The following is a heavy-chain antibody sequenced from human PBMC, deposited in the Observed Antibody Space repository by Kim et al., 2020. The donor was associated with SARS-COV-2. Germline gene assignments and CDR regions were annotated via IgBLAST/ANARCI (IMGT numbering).Heavy chain of an antibody. V-gene: IGHV3-23*01. J-gene: IGHJ4*02. CDR1: GFIFRNHG. D-gene: IGHD3-10*01. Sequence: GGSLRLSCVASGFIFRNHGMNWVRQAPGKGLEWVSGITGNGDTTFYSGSVKGRFSIFRDNSKNTVYLQMNSLRAEDTAIYYCAQDRGTIRFESWGKGTLVIVPS. CDR3: AQDRGTIRFES. CDR2: ITGNGDTT.